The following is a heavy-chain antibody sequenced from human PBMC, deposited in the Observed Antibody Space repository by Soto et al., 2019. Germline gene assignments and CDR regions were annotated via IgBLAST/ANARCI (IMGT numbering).Heavy chain of an antibody. CDR1: GGGNLRDYR. J-gene: IGHJ4*02. CDR2: IIPKLGSA. V-gene: IGHV1-69*01. CDR3: ARGGDGYNVGAVY. D-gene: IGHD2-21*01. Sequence: QVQLVQSGAEVKEPGSSVKVSCKASGGGNLRDYRTTWVRRAPGQGLEWMGGIIPKLGSANYAQNFQGRVTVTADESTNTVYMELRSLRSDDTAVYYWARGGDGYNVGAVYWCQGTPVTVSS.